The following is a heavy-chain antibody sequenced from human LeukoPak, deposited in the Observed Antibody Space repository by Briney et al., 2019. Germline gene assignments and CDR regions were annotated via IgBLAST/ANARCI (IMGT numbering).Heavy chain of an antibody. CDR3: ATLGLLRGAGFNLATHFDF. J-gene: IGHJ4*02. D-gene: IGHD1-26*01. V-gene: IGHV4-39*01. Sequence: SETLSLTCTVSGASVSSGSYYWAWIRQPPGKGLEMIGYVHYTGSTFYNSSLKSRVTISADTSQNQFSLSLTSVSAADTAVYYCATLGLLRGAGFNLATHFDFWGQGTLVTVSS. CDR1: GASVSSGSYY. CDR2: VHYTGST.